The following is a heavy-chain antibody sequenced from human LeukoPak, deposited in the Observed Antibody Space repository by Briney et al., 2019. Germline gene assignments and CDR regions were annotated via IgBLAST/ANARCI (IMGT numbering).Heavy chain of an antibody. Sequence: SETLSLTCTVSGDSTSSSTYYWDWIRQAPGKGLEWIGNIYDSGTTHYNPYLKSRVTISGDTSKNQFSLKLNSVTAADTAIYYCATHRRSGSGGSENAFEIWGQGTMVTVSS. J-gene: IGHJ3*02. CDR2: IYDSGTT. CDR3: ATHRRSGSGGSENAFEI. D-gene: IGHD5-12*01. CDR1: GDSTSSSTYY. V-gene: IGHV4-39*01.